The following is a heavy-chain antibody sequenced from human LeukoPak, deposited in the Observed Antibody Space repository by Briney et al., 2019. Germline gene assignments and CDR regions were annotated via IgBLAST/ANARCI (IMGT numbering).Heavy chain of an antibody. V-gene: IGHV4-59*01. CDR3: ARGVRSGHSSGYYQQYYFDY. CDR2: IYYSGST. J-gene: IGHJ4*02. Sequence: SETLSLTCTVSGGSISSYYWSWIRQPPGKGLEWIGYIYYSGSTNYNPSLKSRVTISVDTSKNQFSLKLSSVTAADTAVYYCARGVRSGHSSGYYQQYYFDYWGQGAVVTVSS. D-gene: IGHD3-22*01. CDR1: GGSISSYY.